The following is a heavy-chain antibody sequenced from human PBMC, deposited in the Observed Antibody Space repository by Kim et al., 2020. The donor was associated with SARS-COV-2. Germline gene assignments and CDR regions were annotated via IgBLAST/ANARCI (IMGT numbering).Heavy chain of an antibody. CDR3: ATDCAGSISCYDAYAM. CDR1: VVTFSDAW. CDR2: IKRKIDGETT. V-gene: IGHV3-15*05. D-gene: IGHD2-2*01. J-gene: IGHJ3*02. Sequence: GGSLRLSCAASVVTFSDAWMTWVRQAPGKGLEWIGRIKRKIDGETTEYAAPVKGRFTISRDDSKNILWLQMNSLKTEDTAVYYCATDCAGSISCYDAYAMWGQGTTVIVSS.